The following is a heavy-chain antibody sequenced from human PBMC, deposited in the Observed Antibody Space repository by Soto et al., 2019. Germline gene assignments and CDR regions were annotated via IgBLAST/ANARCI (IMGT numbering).Heavy chain of an antibody. Sequence: GGSLRLSCAASGFTFSSYAMSWVRQAPGKGLEWVSAISGSGGSTYYADSVKGRFTISRDNSKNTLYLQMNSLRAEDTAVYYCAKVRPGRLIHLGELSNRFFDYWGQGTLVTVSS. CDR3: AKVRPGRLIHLGELSNRFFDY. D-gene: IGHD3-16*02. CDR2: ISGSGGST. V-gene: IGHV3-23*01. J-gene: IGHJ4*02. CDR1: GFTFSSYA.